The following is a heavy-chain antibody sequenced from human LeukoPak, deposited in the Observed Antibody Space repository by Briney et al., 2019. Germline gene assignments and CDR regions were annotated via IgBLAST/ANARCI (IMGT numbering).Heavy chain of an antibody. CDR3: ARDLTDRAGYNSNWFDP. CDR2: IIPIFGTA. D-gene: IGHD5-24*01. Sequence: SVKVSCKASGGTFSSYAISWVRQAPGQGLEWMGRIIPIFGTANYAQKFQGRVTITTDESTSTAYMELSSLRSEDTAVYYCARDLTDRAGYNSNWFDPWGQGTLVTVSS. V-gene: IGHV1-69*05. CDR1: GGTFSSYA. J-gene: IGHJ5*02.